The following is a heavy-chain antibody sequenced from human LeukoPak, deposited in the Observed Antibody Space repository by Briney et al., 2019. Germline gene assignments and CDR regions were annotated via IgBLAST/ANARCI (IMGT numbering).Heavy chain of an antibody. CDR2: ISGSGSHI. Sequence: GGSLRLSCAASGFTFSSYVIHWVRQAPGKGLEWVPSISGSGSHIYYTDSVKGRFTISRDNAKNSIYLQMNSLRAEDTALYYCTREVLYTSGRLDYWGQGTLVTVSS. CDR1: GFTFSSYV. D-gene: IGHD6-19*01. CDR3: TREVLYTSGRLDY. V-gene: IGHV3-21*01. J-gene: IGHJ4*02.